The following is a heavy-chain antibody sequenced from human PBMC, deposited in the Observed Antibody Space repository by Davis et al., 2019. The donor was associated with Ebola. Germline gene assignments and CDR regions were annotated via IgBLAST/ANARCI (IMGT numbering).Heavy chain of an antibody. J-gene: IGHJ5*02. CDR3: VLGSTGAFDP. CDR1: GFTFSDYY. V-gene: IGHV4-59*01. CDR2: MHYNGEK. Sequence: PGGSLRLSCEVSGFTFSDYYMSWIRQSPGKGLEWIAYMHYNGEKNYNPSLRSRLSTSVDTSKNQFSLRLSSVTAADTAVYYCVLGSTGAFDPWGQGTLVTVSS. D-gene: IGHD5/OR15-5a*01.